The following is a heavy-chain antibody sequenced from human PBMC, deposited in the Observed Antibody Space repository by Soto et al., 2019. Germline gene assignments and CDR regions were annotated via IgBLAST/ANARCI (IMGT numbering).Heavy chain of an antibody. CDR2: IYYSGST. V-gene: IGHV4-59*01. CDR1: GVSINSYY. Sequence: QVQLQDSGLGLVKPAESLSLSCTVSGVSINSYYSSWIRQSPGKGLEWIGYIYYSGSTNYNPFLRSRVTISIDTSKEQFSLKLSSVTAADTAVYYCARDFHRGSGCYVDWGQGTQVTVSS. D-gene: IGHD6-19*01. J-gene: IGHJ4*02. CDR3: ARDFHRGSGCYVD.